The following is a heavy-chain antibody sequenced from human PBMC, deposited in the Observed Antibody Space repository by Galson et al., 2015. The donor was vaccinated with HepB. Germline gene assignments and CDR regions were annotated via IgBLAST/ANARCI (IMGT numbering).Heavy chain of an antibody. CDR3: ARRAAAGTGYYYYGMDV. CDR1: GYSFTSYW. D-gene: IGHD6-13*01. Sequence: QSGAEVKKPGESLRISCKGSGYSFTSYWISWVRQMPGKGLEWMGRIDPSDSYTNYSPSFQGHVTISADRSISTAYLQWSSLKASDTAMYYCARRAAAGTGYYYYGMDVWGQGTTVTVSS. CDR2: IDPSDSYT. J-gene: IGHJ6*02. V-gene: IGHV5-10-1*01.